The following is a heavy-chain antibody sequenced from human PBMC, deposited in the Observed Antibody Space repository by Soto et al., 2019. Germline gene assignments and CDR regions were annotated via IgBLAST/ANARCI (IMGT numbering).Heavy chain of an antibody. D-gene: IGHD2-2*02. CDR2: IIPIFGTA. Sequence: QVQLVQSGAEVKKPGSSVKVSCKASGGTFSSYAISWVRQAPGQGLEWMGGIIPIFGTANYAQKFQGRVTITADESTSTAYMEMSSLRSEDTAVYYCASDHSGYCSSTSCYIRDLWYWGQGTLVTVSS. CDR1: GGTFSSYA. V-gene: IGHV1-69*01. CDR3: ASDHSGYCSSTSCYIRDLWY. J-gene: IGHJ4*02.